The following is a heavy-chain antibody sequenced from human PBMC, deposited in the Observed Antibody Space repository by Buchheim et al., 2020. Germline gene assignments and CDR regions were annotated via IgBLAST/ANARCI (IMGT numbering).Heavy chain of an antibody. Sequence: EVQLVESGGGLVQPGGSLRLSCAASGFTFNSYWMYWVRQVPGKGLVWISGIKNDGSTTTYADSVKGRFTISRDNAKNTLYVQMNSLRAEDTAVYYCARGIDYAYNYFDAWGQGTL. CDR3: ARGIDYAYNYFDA. CDR2: IKNDGSTT. D-gene: IGHD3-16*01. CDR1: GFTFNSYW. V-gene: IGHV3-74*03. J-gene: IGHJ5*02.